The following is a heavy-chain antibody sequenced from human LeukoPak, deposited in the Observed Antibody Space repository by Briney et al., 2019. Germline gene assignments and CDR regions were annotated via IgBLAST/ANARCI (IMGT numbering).Heavy chain of an antibody. CDR1: GGSFSGYY. V-gene: IGHV4-34*01. Sequence: PSETLSLTCAVYGGSFSGYYWSWIRQPPGKGLEWIGEINHSGSTNYNPSLKSRVTISVDTSKNQFSLKLSSVTAADTAVYYCARDYGSGKSLPFVDAFDIWGQGTMVTVSS. D-gene: IGHD3-10*01. CDR3: ARDYGSGKSLPFVDAFDI. J-gene: IGHJ3*02. CDR2: INHSGST.